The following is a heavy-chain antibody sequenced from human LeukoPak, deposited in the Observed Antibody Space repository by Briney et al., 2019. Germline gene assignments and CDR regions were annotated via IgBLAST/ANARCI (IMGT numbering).Heavy chain of an antibody. CDR1: GFTFSSSG. CDR3: AKDLVVSTTYFDY. V-gene: IGHV3-30*18. Sequence: GGSLRLSCAASGFTFSSSGMHWVRLAPGKGLEWVAVISFDGTNKHYVDSVKGRFTISRENSKNTLYLQMSSLTPEDTAVYYCAKDLVVSTTYFDYWGQGTPVTVSS. J-gene: IGHJ4*02. D-gene: IGHD1-26*01. CDR2: ISFDGTNK.